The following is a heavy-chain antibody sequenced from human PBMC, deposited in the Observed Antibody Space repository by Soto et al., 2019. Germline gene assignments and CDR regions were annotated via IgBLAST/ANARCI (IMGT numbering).Heavy chain of an antibody. CDR2: IYYSGST. CDR1: GGSISSYY. Sequence: SETLSLTCTVSGGSISSYYWSWIRQPPGKGLEWIGYIYYSGSTNYNPSLKSRVTISEDTSKNQFSLKLSSVTAADTDVFYCARESRITIFGVVKNWFDPWGQGTLVTVSS. D-gene: IGHD3-3*01. J-gene: IGHJ5*02. V-gene: IGHV4-59*01. CDR3: ARESRITIFGVVKNWFDP.